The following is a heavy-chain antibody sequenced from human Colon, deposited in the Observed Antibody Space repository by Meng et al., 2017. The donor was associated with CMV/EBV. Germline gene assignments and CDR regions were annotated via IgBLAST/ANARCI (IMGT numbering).Heavy chain of an antibody. CDR3: AKAHDIVISRGMDV. J-gene: IGHJ6*02. V-gene: IGHV3-30*02. D-gene: IGHD2/OR15-2a*01. Sequence: GESLKISCTASEFTFSQYGMHWVRQAPGKGLEWVAFMQFDGREIIYVDSVKGRFTVSRDNSQNTLYLQMNSLRVEDSAVYYCAKAHDIVISRGMDVWGQGTTVTVSS. CDR1: EFTFSQYG. CDR2: MQFDGREI.